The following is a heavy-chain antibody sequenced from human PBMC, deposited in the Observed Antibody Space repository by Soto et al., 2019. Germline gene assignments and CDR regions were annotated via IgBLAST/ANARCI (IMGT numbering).Heavy chain of an antibody. CDR2: INHSGST. D-gene: IGHD1-26*01. V-gene: IGHV4-34*01. CDR3: ARGPGSYIDY. Sequence: SETLSLTCAVYGGSFSGYYWSWIRQPPGKGLEWIGEINHSGSTNYNPSLKSRVTISVDTSKNQFSLKLSSVTAADTAVYYCARGPGSYIDYWGQGTLVTVSS. J-gene: IGHJ4*02. CDR1: GGSFSGYY.